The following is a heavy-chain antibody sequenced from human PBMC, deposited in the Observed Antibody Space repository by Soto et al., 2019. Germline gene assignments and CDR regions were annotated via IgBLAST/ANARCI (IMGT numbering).Heavy chain of an antibody. CDR2: LSGTGGST. CDR1: GFTFSSYA. Sequence: EVQLLESGGGLVQPGGSLRLSCAASGFTFSSYAMTWVRQAPGKGLAWVSSLSGTGGSTYYADSVEGRFTSSRDNSQNTLYLQITSLRAEDRAIYYCAKTKGRSSSAPFDSWGQGTLVTVSS. V-gene: IGHV3-23*01. CDR3: AKTKGRSSSAPFDS. D-gene: IGHD6-6*01. J-gene: IGHJ4*02.